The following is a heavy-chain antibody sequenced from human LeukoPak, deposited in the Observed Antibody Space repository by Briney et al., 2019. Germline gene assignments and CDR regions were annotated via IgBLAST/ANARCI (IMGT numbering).Heavy chain of an antibody. CDR1: GFTFLSYG. J-gene: IGHJ4*02. Sequence: PGGSLRLSCAASGFTFLSYGMHWVRQAPGKGLEWVAFIRYDGSNKYYADSVKGRFTISRDNSKNTVSLQMDNLRIEDTAVYYCVRGGSPPTSTWSLDEWGQGTLVSVSS. V-gene: IGHV3-30*02. CDR3: VRGGSPPTSTWSLDE. CDR2: IRYDGSNK. D-gene: IGHD1-26*01.